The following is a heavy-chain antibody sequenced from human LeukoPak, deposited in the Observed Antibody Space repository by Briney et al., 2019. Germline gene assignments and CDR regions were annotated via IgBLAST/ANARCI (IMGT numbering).Heavy chain of an antibody. D-gene: IGHD2-2*02. CDR1: GFTFSSYA. J-gene: IGHJ4*02. V-gene: IGHV3-23*01. CDR2: ISGSSGST. Sequence: GGSPRLSCAASGFTFSSYAMSWVRQAPGKGLEWVSAISGSSGSTYYADSVKGRFTISRDNSKNTLYLQMNSLRAEDTAVYYCAKGDCSSTSCYTSPFDYWGQGTLVTVSS. CDR3: AKGDCSSTSCYTSPFDY.